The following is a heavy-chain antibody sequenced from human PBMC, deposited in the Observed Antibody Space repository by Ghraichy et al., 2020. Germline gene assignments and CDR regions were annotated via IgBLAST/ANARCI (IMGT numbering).Heavy chain of an antibody. V-gene: IGHV3-9*01. J-gene: IGHJ3*01. CDR3: SKGQIPWTYPPSAFDV. CDR2: INWNGKHI. D-gene: IGHD3/OR15-3a*01. CDR1: GFSFDDYV. Sequence: GGSLRLSCAASGFSFDDYVMHWVRQAPGKGLEWFASINWNGKHIGYADSVKGRFTISRDNAKNSLFLHMYSLRIEDTAFYYCSKGQIPWTYPPSAFDVWCRGTVVTVS.